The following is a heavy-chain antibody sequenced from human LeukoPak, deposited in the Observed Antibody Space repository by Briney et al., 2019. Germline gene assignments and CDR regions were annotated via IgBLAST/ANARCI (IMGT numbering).Heavy chain of an antibody. CDR1: GFTFSTYS. CDR3: AGGPYCSGGSCSRFDY. CDR2: ISSSSSTR. D-gene: IGHD2-15*01. J-gene: IGHJ4*02. V-gene: IGHV3-48*01. Sequence: GGSLRLSCAASGFTFSTYSMNWVRQAPGKGLEWVSYISSSSSTRYYADSVKGRFTISRDNAKNSLYLQMNSLRAEDTAVYYCAGGPYCSGGSCSRFDYWGQGTLVTVSS.